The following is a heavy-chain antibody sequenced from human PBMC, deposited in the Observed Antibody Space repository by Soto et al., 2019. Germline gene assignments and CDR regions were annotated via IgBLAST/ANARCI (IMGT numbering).Heavy chain of an antibody. Sequence: GGSLRLSCAASGFTFDDYALHWVRQAPGKGLEWVSGISWNSGSIGYADSVKGRFTISRDNAKNSLYLQMNSLRAEDTALYYCAKDTEGSFDYWGQGTLVTVSS. CDR3: AKDTEGSFDY. V-gene: IGHV3-9*01. CDR1: GFTFDDYA. CDR2: ISWNSGSI. J-gene: IGHJ4*02.